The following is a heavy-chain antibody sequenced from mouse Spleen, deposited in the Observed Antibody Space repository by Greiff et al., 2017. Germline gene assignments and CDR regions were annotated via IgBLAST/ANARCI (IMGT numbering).Heavy chain of an antibody. J-gene: IGHJ3*01. CDR2: IDPETGGT. Sequence: QVQLQQSGAELVRPGASVTLSCKASGYTFTDYEMHWVKQTPVHGLEWIGAIDPETGGTAYNQKFKGKAILTADKSSSTAYMELRSLTSEDSAVYYCTRNYGYPAWFAYWGQGTLVTVSA. CDR3: TRNYGYPAWFAY. D-gene: IGHD1-2*01. CDR1: GYTFTDYE. V-gene: IGHV1-15*01.